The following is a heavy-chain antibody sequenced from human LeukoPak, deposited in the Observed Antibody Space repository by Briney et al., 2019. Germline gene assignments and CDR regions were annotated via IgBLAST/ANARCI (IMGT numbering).Heavy chain of an antibody. J-gene: IGHJ4*02. V-gene: IGHV4-59*12. CDR1: GGCMSNAF. CDR2: IYYSGST. CDR3: ARWELLSKAKMAYFDY. Sequence: SETLSLTCIVSGGCMSNAFWTWTRQPPGKGLEWSGKIYYSGSTYYNPSLKSRVTISVDTSKNQFSLKLSFVTAADTAVYYCARWELLSKAKMAYFDYWGQGTLVTVSS. D-gene: IGHD1-26*01.